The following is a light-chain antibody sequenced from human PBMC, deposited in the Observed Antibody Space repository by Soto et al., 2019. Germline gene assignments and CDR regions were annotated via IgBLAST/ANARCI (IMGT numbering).Light chain of an antibody. CDR2: LEGSGSY. J-gene: IGLJ2*01. Sequence: QPVLTQSSSASASLGSSVKLTCTLSSGHSSYIIAWHHQQPGKAPRYLMKLEGSGSYNKGSGVPDRFSGSSSGADRYLTISSLQFEDEANYYCETWDSNTRVFGGGTKLTV. CDR1: SGHSSYI. CDR3: ETWDSNTRV. V-gene: IGLV4-60*02.